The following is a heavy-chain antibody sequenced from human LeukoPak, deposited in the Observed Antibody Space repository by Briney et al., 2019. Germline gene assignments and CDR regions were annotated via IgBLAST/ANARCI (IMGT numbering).Heavy chain of an antibody. Sequence: GGSLRLSCAASGFTFSTYAMSWVRQTPGKGLEWVAAISGSSSYIYYADSVKGRFTISRDNAKNSLYLQMNSLRAEDTAVYYCARDKLLWFGPFYGYMDVWGKGTTVTVSS. CDR1: GFTFSTYA. CDR2: ISGSSSYI. V-gene: IGHV3-21*01. D-gene: IGHD3-10*01. CDR3: ARDKLLWFGPFYGYMDV. J-gene: IGHJ6*03.